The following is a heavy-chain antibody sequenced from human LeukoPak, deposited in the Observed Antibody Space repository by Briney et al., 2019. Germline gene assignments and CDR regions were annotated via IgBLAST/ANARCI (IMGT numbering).Heavy chain of an antibody. CDR1: GFTFSGST. D-gene: IGHD4-23*01. J-gene: IGHJ4*02. V-gene: IGHV3-73*01. Sequence: PGGSLRLSCAASGFTFSGSTIFWARQASGKGLEWVGRIRTKPNNYATSYVASVKGRFTISRDDSKNTAYLQMKSLKTEDTAVYYCARLGYSANSAVDYWGQGTLVTVSS. CDR3: ARLGYSANSAVDY. CDR2: IRTKPNNYAT.